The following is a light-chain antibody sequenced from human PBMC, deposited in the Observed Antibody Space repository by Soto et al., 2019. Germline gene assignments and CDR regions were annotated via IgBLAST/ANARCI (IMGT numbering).Light chain of an antibody. J-gene: IGKJ5*01. CDR2: GAS. CDR1: QSVSSN. Sequence: EIVMKQSPATLSVSPGERATLSCRASQSVSSNLAWYQQKPGQAPRLLIYGASTRATGIPARFSGSGSGTEFTLTIRSLQSEDFAVYYCQQYNNWPPTFGQGTRLEIK. V-gene: IGKV3-15*01. CDR3: QQYNNWPPT.